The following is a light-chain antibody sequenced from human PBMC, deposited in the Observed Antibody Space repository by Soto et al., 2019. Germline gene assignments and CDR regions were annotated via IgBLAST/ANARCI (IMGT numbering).Light chain of an antibody. J-gene: IGKJ1*01. V-gene: IGKV1-5*01. CDR2: DAS. Sequence: DIQMTQSPSTLSASVGDRVTITCRASQSISSWLAWYQQKPGKAPKLLIYDASSLESGVPSRFSGSGSGTECTLTISSLQPDDLATYYCQQYNIYPWTFCQGTKVESK. CDR1: QSISSW. CDR3: QQYNIYPWT.